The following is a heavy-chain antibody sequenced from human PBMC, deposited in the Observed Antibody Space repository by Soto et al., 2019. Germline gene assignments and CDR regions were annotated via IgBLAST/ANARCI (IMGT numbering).Heavy chain of an antibody. Sequence: SETLSLTCAVYGGSFSGYYWSWIRQPPGKGLEWIGEINHSGSTNYNPSLKSRVTISVDTSKNQFSLKLSSVTAADTAVYYCARGDFWSGYYSYWGQGTLVTVSS. CDR2: INHSGST. V-gene: IGHV4-34*01. J-gene: IGHJ4*02. D-gene: IGHD3-3*01. CDR3: ARGDFWSGYYSY. CDR1: GGSFSGYY.